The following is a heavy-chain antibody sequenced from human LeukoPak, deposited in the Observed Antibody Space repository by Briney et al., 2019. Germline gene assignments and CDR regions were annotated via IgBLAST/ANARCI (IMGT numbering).Heavy chain of an antibody. CDR3: ASSYYYYGMDV. CDR2: IYYSGST. J-gene: IGHJ6*02. CDR1: GGSISSYY. Sequence: PSETLSLTCTVSGGSISSYYWSWIRQPPGKGLEWIGYIYYSGSTNYSPSLKSRVTISIDTSKNQFSLKLSSVTAADTAVYYCASSYYYYGMDVWGQGTTVTVSS. V-gene: IGHV4-59*01.